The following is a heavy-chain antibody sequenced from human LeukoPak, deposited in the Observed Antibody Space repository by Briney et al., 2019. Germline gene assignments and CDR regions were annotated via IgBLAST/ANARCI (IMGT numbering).Heavy chain of an antibody. Sequence: GGSLRLSCAASGFTFSSYGMHWVRQAPGKELEWVEVIWYDGSNKYYADSVKGRFTISRDNSKNTLYLQMNSLRAEDTAVYYCARDRFVVVPAASYYYYMDVWGKGTTVTVSS. CDR2: IWYDGSNK. V-gene: IGHV3-33*01. CDR1: GFTFSSYG. D-gene: IGHD2-2*01. CDR3: ARDRFVVVPAASYYYYMDV. J-gene: IGHJ6*03.